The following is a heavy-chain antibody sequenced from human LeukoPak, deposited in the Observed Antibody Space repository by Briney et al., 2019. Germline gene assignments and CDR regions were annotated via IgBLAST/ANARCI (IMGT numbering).Heavy chain of an antibody. D-gene: IGHD3-9*01. J-gene: IGHJ1*01. CDR3: ARSRTAYYRYLER. V-gene: IGHV4-30-2*01. CDR1: GGSISSGVYA. Sequence: PSQTLSLTCSVSGGSISSGVYAWSWVRQPPGQGLEWLGFIYHSVDTHYNPSLRSRVTISVDRSKNRLSLKMNSVTAADTAVYYCARSRTAYYRYLERWGQGALVTVSS. CDR2: IYHSVDT.